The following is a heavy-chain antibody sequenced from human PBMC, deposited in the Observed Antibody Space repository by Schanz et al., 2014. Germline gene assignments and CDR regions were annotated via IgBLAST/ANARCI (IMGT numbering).Heavy chain of an antibody. D-gene: IGHD3-9*01. V-gene: IGHV1-69*09. CDR1: GYTFTSYD. J-gene: IGHJ6*02. CDR3: AKVDRTRYYAMDV. CDR2: IIPILDKT. Sequence: QVQLVQSGAEVKKPGASVKVSCKASGYTFTSYDINWVRQAPGQGLEWMGRIIPILDKTNYAQKFQGRVTMTADKSTSTVYMEVSGLRSEDTAVYYCAKVDRTRYYAMDVCGQGTTXTVSS.